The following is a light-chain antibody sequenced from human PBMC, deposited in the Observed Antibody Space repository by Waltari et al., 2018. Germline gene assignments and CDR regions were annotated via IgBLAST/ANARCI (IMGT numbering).Light chain of an antibody. J-gene: IGKJ3*01. CDR2: DAS. Sequence: DIQMTQSPSTVSASLGDRVTITCRASQNLNTFLSWYQQKPGAVPNLLIYDASTLERGVPSRFSGSGSGTHFTLTITSLQSEDFAVYYCQQYNHWPFTFGPGTKVDVK. CDR1: QNLNTF. CDR3: QQYNHWPFT. V-gene: IGKV1-5*01.